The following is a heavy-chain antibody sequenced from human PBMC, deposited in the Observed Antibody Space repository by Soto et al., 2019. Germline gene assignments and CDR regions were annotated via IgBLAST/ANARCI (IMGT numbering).Heavy chain of an antibody. D-gene: IGHD5-18*01. V-gene: IGHV3-30*18. CDR2: ISYDGSNK. J-gene: IGHJ4*02. CDR3: AKDKIRSRLWGYYFDY. CDR1: GFTFSSYG. Sequence: GGSLRLSCAASGFTFSSYGMHWVRQAPGKGLEWVAVISYDGSNKYYADSVKGRFTISRDNSKNTLYLQMNSLRAEDTAVYYCAKDKIRSRLWGYYFDYWGQGTLVTVSS.